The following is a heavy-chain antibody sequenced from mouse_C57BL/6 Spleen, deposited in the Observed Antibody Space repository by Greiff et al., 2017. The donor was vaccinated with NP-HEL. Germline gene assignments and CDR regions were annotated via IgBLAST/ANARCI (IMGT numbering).Heavy chain of an antibody. Sequence: QVQLQQSGAELVRPGASVKLSCKASGYTFTDYYINWVKQRPGQGLEWIARIYPGSGNTYYNEKFKGKATLTAEKSSSTAYMQLSSLTSEDSAVYFCARGGYYPPYAMDYWGQGTSVTVSS. CDR2: IYPGSGNT. CDR3: ARGGYYPPYAMDY. V-gene: IGHV1-76*01. D-gene: IGHD2-3*01. J-gene: IGHJ4*01. CDR1: GYTFTDYY.